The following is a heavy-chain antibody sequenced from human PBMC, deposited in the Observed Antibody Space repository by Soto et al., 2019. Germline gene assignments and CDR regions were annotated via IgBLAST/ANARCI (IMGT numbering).Heavy chain of an antibody. V-gene: IGHV3-33*01. D-gene: IGHD4-4*01. CDR3: ARDFADYSNHWYYFDY. Sequence: QVPLVESGGGVVQPGRSLTLSCAASGFTFSRYGMHWVRQAPGKGLEWVALIWYDGSDKYYADSVKGRFTISRDNSKSTLYPQMNSLRAEDTAVYYCARDFADYSNHWYYFDYWGQGTLVTVSS. CDR2: IWYDGSDK. CDR1: GFTFSRYG. J-gene: IGHJ4*02.